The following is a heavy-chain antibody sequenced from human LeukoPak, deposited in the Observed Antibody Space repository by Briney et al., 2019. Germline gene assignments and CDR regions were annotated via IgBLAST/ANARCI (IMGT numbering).Heavy chain of an antibody. J-gene: IGHJ4*02. Sequence: GGSLRLSCAASGFTFSSYWMHWVRQAPGKGLVWVSRINTDGSNTNYADSVKGRFTISRDNAKNSLYLQMNSLRAEDTAVYYCARDLRDGYNLFPYWGQGTLVTVSS. D-gene: IGHD5-24*01. CDR2: INTDGSNT. V-gene: IGHV3-74*01. CDR3: ARDLRDGYNLFPY. CDR1: GFTFSSYW.